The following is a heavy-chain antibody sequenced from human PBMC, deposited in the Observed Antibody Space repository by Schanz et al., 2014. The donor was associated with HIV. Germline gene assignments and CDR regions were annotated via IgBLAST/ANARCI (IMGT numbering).Heavy chain of an antibody. D-gene: IGHD6-19*01. Sequence: EVQLVESGGGLVQPGRSLRLSCAASGFTFDDYAMHWVRQAPGKGLEWVPGISWNSGSIGYADSGKGRFTISRDNAKNSLYLQMNSLRAEDTALYYCAKDNGWPLASYYGMDVWGQGTTVTVSS. CDR3: AKDNGWPLASYYGMDV. CDR1: GFTFDDYA. CDR2: ISWNSGSI. J-gene: IGHJ6*02. V-gene: IGHV3-9*01.